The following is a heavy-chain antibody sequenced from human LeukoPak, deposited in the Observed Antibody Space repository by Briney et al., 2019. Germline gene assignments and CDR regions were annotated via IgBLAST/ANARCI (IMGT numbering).Heavy chain of an antibody. CDR3: ARDEYNWNVDAFDI. J-gene: IGHJ3*02. D-gene: IGHD1-20*01. CDR2: IKEDGSEK. Sequence: GGSLRLSCAASGFTLSSNWMSWVRQAPGKGLEWAANIKEDGSEKFYVDSVKGRFTISRDNAKNSLYLQMNSLRAEDTAVYYCARDEYNWNVDAFDIWGQGTVVTVSS. V-gene: IGHV3-7*01. CDR1: GFTLSSNW.